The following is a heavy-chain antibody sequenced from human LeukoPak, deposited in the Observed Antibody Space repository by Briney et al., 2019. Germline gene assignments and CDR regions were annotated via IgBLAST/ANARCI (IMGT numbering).Heavy chain of an antibody. Sequence: GGSLRLSCVASGFTFSASWMSWVRQAPGKGPEWVASIKKDGSQKYYVDSVKGRFTISRDNAQNSLYLQMSSLRVEDTAIYSCARVGWELLNLHFDPWGQGTLVTVSS. D-gene: IGHD1-26*01. J-gene: IGHJ5*02. CDR3: ARVGWELLNLHFDP. V-gene: IGHV3-7*03. CDR1: GFTFSASW. CDR2: IKKDGSQK.